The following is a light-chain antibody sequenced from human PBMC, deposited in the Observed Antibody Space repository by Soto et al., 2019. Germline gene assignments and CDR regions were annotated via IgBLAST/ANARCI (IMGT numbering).Light chain of an antibody. CDR1: QSLIKS. CDR2: DAS. Sequence: ELVLTQSPSTLSFSPVEESTLSCRASQSLIKSLAWYQQKPGQAPRLLIYDASDRAAGIPARFSGSESRTDFTLTISSLEPDDFAVYYCQLRTTFGQGTRLEIK. J-gene: IGKJ5*01. V-gene: IGKV3-11*01. CDR3: QLRTT.